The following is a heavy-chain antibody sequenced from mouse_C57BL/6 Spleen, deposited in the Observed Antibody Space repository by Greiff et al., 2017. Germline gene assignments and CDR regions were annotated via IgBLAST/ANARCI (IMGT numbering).Heavy chain of an antibody. CDR3: TRDAGYYGNYWFAY. CDR2: ISSGGDYI. D-gene: IGHD2-1*01. Sequence: EVQRVESGEGLVKPGGSLKLSCAASGFTFSSYAMSWVRQTPEKRLEWVAYISSGGDYIYYADTVKGRFTISRDNARKTLYLQMSSLKSEDTAMYYCTRDAGYYGNYWFAYWGQGTLVTVSA. J-gene: IGHJ3*01. CDR1: GFTFSSYA. V-gene: IGHV5-9-1*02.